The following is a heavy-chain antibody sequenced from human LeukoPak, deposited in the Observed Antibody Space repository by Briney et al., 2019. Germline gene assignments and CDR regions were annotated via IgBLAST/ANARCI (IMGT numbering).Heavy chain of an antibody. D-gene: IGHD3-10*01. V-gene: IGHV4-39*07. J-gene: IGHJ4*02. Sequence: SETLSLTCTVSGGSISSSSYYWGWIRQPPGKGLEWIGEINHSGSTNYNPSLKSRVTISVDTSKNQFSLKLSSVTAADTAVYYCASKRTPAYYYGSGSYYIYWGQGTLVTVSS. CDR1: GGSISSSSYY. CDR3: ASKRTPAYYYGSGSYYIY. CDR2: INHSGST.